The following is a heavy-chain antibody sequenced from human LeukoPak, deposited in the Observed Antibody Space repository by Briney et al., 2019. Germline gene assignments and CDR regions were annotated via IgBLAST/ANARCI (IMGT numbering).Heavy chain of an antibody. D-gene: IGHD2-21*01. J-gene: IGHJ3*02. Sequence: GGSLRLSCAASGFTFSDYYMTWIRQAPGKGLEWVSYISSSGNSIYYADSVKGRFTISRDNSKNTLYLQMNSLRAEDTAVYYCAKAYCGGDCYPNDAFDIWGQGTMVTVSS. CDR1: GFTFSDYY. V-gene: IGHV3-11*04. CDR2: ISSSGNSI. CDR3: AKAYCGGDCYPNDAFDI.